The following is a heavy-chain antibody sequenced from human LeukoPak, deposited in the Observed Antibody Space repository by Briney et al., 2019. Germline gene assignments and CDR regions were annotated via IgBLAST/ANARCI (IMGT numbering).Heavy chain of an antibody. V-gene: IGHV4-4*07. CDR1: GGSISGYY. J-gene: IGHJ6*02. D-gene: IGHD6-13*01. CDR3: ASTPAALVPYGMDV. Sequence: SETLSLTCSVSGGSISGYYWRWLRQPAGKGLEGIGRIYTRGSTNYNPSLKSRVTMSLATSKTQFSLKLNSVTAADTAVYYCASTPAALVPYGMDVWGHGTTVTVSS. CDR2: IYTRGST.